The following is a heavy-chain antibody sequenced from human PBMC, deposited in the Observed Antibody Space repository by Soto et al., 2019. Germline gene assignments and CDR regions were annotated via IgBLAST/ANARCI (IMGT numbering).Heavy chain of an antibody. CDR2: IWYDGSNK. Sequence: GGSLRLSCAASGFTFSSYGMHWVRQAPGKGLEWVAVIWYDGSNKYYADSVKGRFTISRDNSKNTLYLQMNSLRAEDTAVYYCARDNPQSNSGYDSGIDYWGQGTLVTVSS. CDR3: ARDNPQSNSGYDSGIDY. J-gene: IGHJ4*02. CDR1: GFTFSSYG. V-gene: IGHV3-33*01. D-gene: IGHD5-12*01.